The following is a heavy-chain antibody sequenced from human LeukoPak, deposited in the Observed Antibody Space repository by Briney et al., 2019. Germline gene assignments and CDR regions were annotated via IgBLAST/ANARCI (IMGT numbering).Heavy chain of an antibody. CDR1: GFTFSSYG. Sequence: PGGSLRLSCAASGFTFSSYGMHWVRQAPGKGLEWVAVISYDGSNKYYADSVKGRFTISRDNSKNTLYLQMNSLRAEDTAVYYCASDIVGATAFDYWGQGTLVTVSS. D-gene: IGHD1-26*01. CDR2: ISYDGSNK. CDR3: ASDIVGATAFDY. V-gene: IGHV3-30*03. J-gene: IGHJ4*02.